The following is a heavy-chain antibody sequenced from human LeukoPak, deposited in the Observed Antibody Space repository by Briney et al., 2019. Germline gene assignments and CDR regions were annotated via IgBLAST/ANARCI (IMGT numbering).Heavy chain of an antibody. CDR1: GGSISSYY. CDR2: IYTSGST. CDR3: ARVRGCSSTSCHGWFDP. J-gene: IGHJ5*02. V-gene: IGHV4-4*07. Sequence: SETLSLTCTVSGGSISSYYWSWIRQPAGKGLEWIGRIYTSGSTNYNPSLKSRVTMSVDTSKNQFSLKLSSVPAADTAVYYCARVRGCSSTSCHGWFDPWGQGTLVTVSS. D-gene: IGHD2-2*01.